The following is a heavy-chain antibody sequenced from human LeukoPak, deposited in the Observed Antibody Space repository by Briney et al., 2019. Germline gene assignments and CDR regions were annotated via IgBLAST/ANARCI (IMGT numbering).Heavy chain of an antibody. CDR2: MNPNSGNT. CDR1: GYTFTSYD. Sequence: GASVKVTCKPSGYTFTSYDMNRVRQATGQGLEWMGWMNPNSGNTGYAQKFQGRVTMTRNTSISTAYMELSSLRSEDTAVYYCARGQSGGYSRYDSFYYYGIDIWGQGTTVTVSS. J-gene: IGHJ6*02. D-gene: IGHD5-12*01. CDR3: ARGQSGGYSRYDSFYYYGIDI. V-gene: IGHV1-8*01.